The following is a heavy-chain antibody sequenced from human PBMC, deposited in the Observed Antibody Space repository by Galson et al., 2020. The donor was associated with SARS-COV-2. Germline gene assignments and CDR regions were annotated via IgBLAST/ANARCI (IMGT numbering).Heavy chain of an antibody. CDR2: IYYSGST. CDR1: GGSISSYY. Sequence: ASETLSLTCTVSGGSISSYYWSWIRQPPGKGLEWIGYIYYSGSTTYNPSLKSRVTISVDTSKNQFSLKLSSVTAADTAVYYCARVGGGQQLDPFRYYYYYYGMDVWGQGTTVTVSS. J-gene: IGHJ6*02. D-gene: IGHD6-13*01. V-gene: IGHV4-59*01. CDR3: ARVGGGQQLDPFRYYYYYYGMDV.